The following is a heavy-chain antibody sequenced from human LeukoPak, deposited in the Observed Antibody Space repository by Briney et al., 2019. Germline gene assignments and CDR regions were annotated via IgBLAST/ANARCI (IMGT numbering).Heavy chain of an antibody. V-gene: IGHV4-30-4*08. Sequence: SETLSLNCTVSGGSMSSGDYYYTWIRQPPGKGQQWIGFIYNSGSHYNILSLKSRSTISIDTSKNQFSLKLRSVTAADTAVYYCARLQSRYENLRSDIGGPGTMVTVSS. CDR3: ARLQSRYENLRSDI. CDR1: GGSMSSGDYY. J-gene: IGHJ3*02. CDR2: IYNSGSH. D-gene: IGHD3-16*02.